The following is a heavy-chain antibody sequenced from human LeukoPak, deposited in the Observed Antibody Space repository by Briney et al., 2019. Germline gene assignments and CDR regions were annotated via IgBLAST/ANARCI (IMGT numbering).Heavy chain of an antibody. Sequence: GGSLRLSCAASGFTFSSYDMHWVRQATGKGLEWVSAIGTAGDTYYPGSVKGRFTISRDNAKNSLYLQMNSLRAEDTAVYYCARDHYDFWSGYYWFDYWGQGTLVTVSS. CDR2: IGTAGDT. J-gene: IGHJ4*02. CDR3: ARDHYDFWSGYYWFDY. CDR1: GFTFSSYD. D-gene: IGHD3-3*01. V-gene: IGHV3-13*01.